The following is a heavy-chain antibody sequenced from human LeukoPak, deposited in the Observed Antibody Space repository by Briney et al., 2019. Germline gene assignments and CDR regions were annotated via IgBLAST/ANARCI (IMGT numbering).Heavy chain of an antibody. CDR2: ISYDGSNK. CDR3: AKDRYSSGWEIDY. V-gene: IGHV3-30*18. CDR1: GFTFSNYG. J-gene: IGHJ4*02. Sequence: GRSLRLSCAASGFTFSNYGMHWVRQAPGKGLEWVAVISYDGSNKYYAESVKGRFTISRDNPKNTLYLQMNSLRAEDTAVYYCAKDRYSSGWEIDYWGQGTLVTVSS. D-gene: IGHD6-19*01.